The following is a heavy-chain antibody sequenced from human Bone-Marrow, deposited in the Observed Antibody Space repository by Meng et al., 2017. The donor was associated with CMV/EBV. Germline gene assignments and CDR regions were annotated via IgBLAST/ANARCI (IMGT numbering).Heavy chain of an antibody. V-gene: IGHV4-59*01. CDR2: IYYSGST. CDR3: ARGSGYGSYYFDD. J-gene: IGHJ4*02. D-gene: IGHD5-12*01. Sequence: SETLSLTCTVSGGSISNYYWGWIRQPPGKGLEWIGYIYYSGSTNYNPSLKSRVTISVHTSKIQFSLKLSSVTAADTAVYYCARGSGYGSYYFDDWGQGTLVNVAS. CDR1: GGSISNYY.